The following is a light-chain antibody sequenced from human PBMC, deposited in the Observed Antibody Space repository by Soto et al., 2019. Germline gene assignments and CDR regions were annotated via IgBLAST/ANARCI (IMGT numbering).Light chain of an antibody. Sequence: QSALTQPRSVSGSPGQSVTISCTGTSSDVGGYNYVSWYQQHPGKAPKLMIYDVSKRPSGVPDRFSGSKSGNTASLTISGLQADDEADYYCCSYAGSYSFGHVVFGGGTKLTAL. CDR2: DVS. CDR1: SSDVGGYNY. CDR3: CSYAGSYSFGHVV. V-gene: IGLV2-11*01. J-gene: IGLJ2*01.